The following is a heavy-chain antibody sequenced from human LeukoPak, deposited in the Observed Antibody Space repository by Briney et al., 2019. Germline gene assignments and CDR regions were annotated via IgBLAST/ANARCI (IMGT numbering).Heavy chain of an antibody. D-gene: IGHD6-19*01. CDR1: GFAFSAYG. V-gene: IGHV3-30*18. CDR2: LSYDGTNG. J-gene: IGHJ4*02. CDR3: AKGLNGGWYGLSFDL. Sequence: GGSLRLSCAASGFAFSAYGMHWVRQAPGKGLEWVAVLSYDGTNGYYAGSVKGRLTISRDNSKNTLDLQMNSLRAEDTAVYYCAKGLNGGWYGLSFDLWGQGTLVTVSS.